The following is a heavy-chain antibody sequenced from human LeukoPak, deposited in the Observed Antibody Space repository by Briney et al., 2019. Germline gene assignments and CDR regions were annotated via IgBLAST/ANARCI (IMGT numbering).Heavy chain of an antibody. CDR3: ARDRYSSSWDSGPPFDY. D-gene: IGHD6-13*01. J-gene: IGHJ4*02. CDR1: GGSISSGGYY. V-gene: IGHV4-30-2*01. CDR2: IYHSGRT. Sequence: PSETLSLTCTVSGGSISSGGYYWSWIRQPPGKGLEWIGYIYHSGRTYYSPSLKSRVTISVDRSKNQFSLKLSSVTAADTAVYYCARDRYSSSWDSGPPFDYWGQGTLVTVSS.